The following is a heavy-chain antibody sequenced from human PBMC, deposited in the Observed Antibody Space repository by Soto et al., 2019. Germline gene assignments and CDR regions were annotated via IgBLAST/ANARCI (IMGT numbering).Heavy chain of an antibody. Sequence: SVKVSCKASGGTFSSYAISWVRQAPGQGLEWMGGIIPIFGTANYAQKFQGRVTITADESTSTAYMELSSLRSEDTAVYYCARRSYCTNGVCKYCYYYGMDVWGQGTTVTVSS. CDR2: IIPIFGTA. J-gene: IGHJ6*02. V-gene: IGHV1-69*13. D-gene: IGHD2-8*01. CDR1: GGTFSSYA. CDR3: ARRSYCTNGVCKYCYYYGMDV.